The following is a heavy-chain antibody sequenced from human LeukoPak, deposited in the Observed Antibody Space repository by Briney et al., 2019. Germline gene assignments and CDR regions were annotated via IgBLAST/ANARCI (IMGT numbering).Heavy chain of an antibody. Sequence: SQTLSLTCSVSGGTISSGGYHWAWIRQHPGKGLEWIGYIYFSGGASYNPSLRSRIILSVDTPNNQFSLQMNSVTAADTAVYYCARYNYNSAAFSYFDSWGQGTLVTVSS. CDR3: ARYNYNSAAFSYFDS. D-gene: IGHD3-10*01. J-gene: IGHJ4*02. CDR2: IYFSGGA. CDR1: GGTISSGGYH. V-gene: IGHV4-31*03.